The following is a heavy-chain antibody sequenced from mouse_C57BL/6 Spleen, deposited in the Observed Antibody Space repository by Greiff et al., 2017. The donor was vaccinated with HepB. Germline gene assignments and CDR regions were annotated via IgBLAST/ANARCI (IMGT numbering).Heavy chain of an antibody. D-gene: IGHD4-1*02. CDR1: GYTFTDYE. CDR2: IDPETGGT. Sequence: QVQLKESGAELVRPGASVTLSCKASGYTFTDYEMHWVKQTPVHGLEWIGAIDPETGGTAYNQKFKGKAILTADKSSSTAYMELRSLTSEDSAVYYCTRRTTGRFAYWGQGTLVTVSA. CDR3: TRRTTGRFAY. V-gene: IGHV1-15*01. J-gene: IGHJ3*01.